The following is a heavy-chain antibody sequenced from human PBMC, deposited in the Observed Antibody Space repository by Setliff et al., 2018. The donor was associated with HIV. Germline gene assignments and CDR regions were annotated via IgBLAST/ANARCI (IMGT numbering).Heavy chain of an antibody. CDR3: ASAGESTIFGRI. D-gene: IGHD3-3*01. V-gene: IGHV1-2*02. CDR1: GYTFTGYY. CDR2: INPNNGGT. J-gene: IGHJ3*02. Sequence: ASVKVSCKASGYTFTGYYMHWVRQAPGQGLEWMGWINPNNGGTNYAQKFQGRVTMTRDTSISTAYMELSRLRSDDTAVYYCASAGESTIFGRIWGQGTMVTVSS.